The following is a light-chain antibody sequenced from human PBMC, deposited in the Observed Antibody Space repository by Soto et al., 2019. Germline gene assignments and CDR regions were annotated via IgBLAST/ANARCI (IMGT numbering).Light chain of an antibody. Sequence: DIQMTQSPSSVSASVGDRIAITCRASQGFGTWLAWYQQKPGKAPKLLIYAVSNLQSGVPSRFSGRGSGTDFTLTISSLQPEDSATYFCQQASSFPLSFGGGTNVEI. J-gene: IGKJ4*01. CDR2: AVS. CDR1: QGFGTW. V-gene: IGKV1-12*01. CDR3: QQASSFPLS.